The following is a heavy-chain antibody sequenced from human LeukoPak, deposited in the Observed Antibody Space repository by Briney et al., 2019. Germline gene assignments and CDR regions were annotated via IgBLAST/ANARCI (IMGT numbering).Heavy chain of an antibody. D-gene: IGHD5/OR15-5a*01. Sequence: PGGSLRLSCAASGFTFSNAWMSWVRQAPGKGLEWVGRIKSKTDGGTTDYAAPVKGRFTISRDDSKNTLYLQMNSLKTEDTAVYYCLYGYDDYYYYGMDVWGQGTTVTVSS. CDR3: LYGYDDYYYYGMDV. CDR1: GFTFSNAW. CDR2: IKSKTDGGTT. V-gene: IGHV3-15*01. J-gene: IGHJ6*02.